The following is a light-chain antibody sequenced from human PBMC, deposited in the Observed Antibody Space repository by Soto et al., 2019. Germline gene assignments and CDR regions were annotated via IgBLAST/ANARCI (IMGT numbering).Light chain of an antibody. CDR3: QQYYSYPPA. CDR1: QGISSY. V-gene: IGKV1-8*01. Sequence: AIRMTQSPSSLSASTGDRVTITCRASQGISSYLAWYQQKPGKAPKLLIYAASTLQRGVPSRFSGSGSGTDFTLTISCLQSEDFATYYCQQYYSYPPAFGQGNKVEIK. CDR2: AAS. J-gene: IGKJ1*01.